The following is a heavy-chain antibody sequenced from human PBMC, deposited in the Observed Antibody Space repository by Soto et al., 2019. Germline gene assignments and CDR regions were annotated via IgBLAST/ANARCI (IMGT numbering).Heavy chain of an antibody. V-gene: IGHV3-30-3*01. CDR2: ISYDGSNK. J-gene: IGHJ6*02. Sequence: PGGSLRLSCAASGFTFSSYAMHWVRQAPGKGLEWVAVISYDGSNKYYADSVKGRFTISRDNSKNTLYLQMNSLRAEDTAVYYCARDLIAVAGTSHYGMDVWGQGTTVTVSS. CDR3: ARDLIAVAGTSHYGMDV. D-gene: IGHD6-19*01. CDR1: GFTFSSYA.